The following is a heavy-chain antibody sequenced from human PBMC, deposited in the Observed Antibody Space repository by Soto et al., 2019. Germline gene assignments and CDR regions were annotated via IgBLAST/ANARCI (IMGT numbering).Heavy chain of an antibody. D-gene: IGHD2-2*01. CDR2: ISSSSSYI. V-gene: IGHV3-21*01. CDR1: GFTFSSYS. J-gene: IGHJ6*03. Sequence: EVQLVESGGGLVKPGGSLRLSCAASGFTFSSYSMNWVRQAPGKGLEWVSSISSSSSYIYYADSVKGRFTISRDNAKNSRYLQMNSLRAEDTAVYYCARVHDPLPYYYYYYYMDVWGKGTTVTVSS. CDR3: ARVHDPLPYYYYYYYMDV.